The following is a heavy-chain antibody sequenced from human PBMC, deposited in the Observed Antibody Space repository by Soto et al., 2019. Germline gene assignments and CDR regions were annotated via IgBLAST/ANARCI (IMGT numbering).Heavy chain of an antibody. CDR2: ISGSGGST. CDR1: GFTFSSYA. V-gene: IGHV3-23*01. CDR3: SSRYSGYFEY. Sequence: EVQLLESGGGLVQPGGSLRLSCAASGFTFSSYAMSWVRQAPGKGLEWVSAISGSGGSTYYADSVKGRFTISRDNSKNSLYLQMKSLRAEDTSVYDCSSRYSGYFEYLGQGTLVTVSS. D-gene: IGHD5-12*01. J-gene: IGHJ4*02.